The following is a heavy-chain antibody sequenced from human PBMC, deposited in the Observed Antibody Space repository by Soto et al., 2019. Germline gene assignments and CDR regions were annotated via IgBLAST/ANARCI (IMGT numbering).Heavy chain of an antibody. D-gene: IGHD3-22*01. J-gene: IGHJ3*02. Sequence: PGESLKISCNGSGYSFTIYCIGLVLQMPGKGLEWMGIIYPGDSDTRYSPSFQGQVTISADKSISTAYLQWSSLKASDTAMYYCASLNYYDSSGYGPDAFDIWGQGTMVTVSS. CDR1: GYSFTIYC. V-gene: IGHV5-51*01. CDR3: ASLNYYDSSGYGPDAFDI. CDR2: IYPGDSDT.